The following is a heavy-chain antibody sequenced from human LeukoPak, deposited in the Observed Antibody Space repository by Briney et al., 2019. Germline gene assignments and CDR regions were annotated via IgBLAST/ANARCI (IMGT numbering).Heavy chain of an antibody. J-gene: IGHJ4*02. Sequence: PGGSLRLSCAASGFTFSSYAMSWVRQAPGKGLEWVSAISGSGGSTYYADYVKGRFTISRDNSKNTLYLQMNSLRAEDTAVYCCAKGAGYSYGAHYWGQGTLVTVSS. CDR2: ISGSGGST. D-gene: IGHD5-18*01. V-gene: IGHV3-23*01. CDR1: GFTFSSYA. CDR3: AKGAGYSYGAHY.